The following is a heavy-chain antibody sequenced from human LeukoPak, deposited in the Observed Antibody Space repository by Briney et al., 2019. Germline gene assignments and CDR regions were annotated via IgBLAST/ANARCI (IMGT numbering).Heavy chain of an antibody. CDR2: IHYDGSNK. CDR1: GFMISSYG. V-gene: IGHV3-30*02. J-gene: IGHJ4*02. CDR3: ARGALLEWLLYNY. D-gene: IGHD3-3*02. Sequence: PGGSLRLSCVASGFMISSYGMYWVRQAPGKGLVWVAFIHYDGSNKYYADSVKGRFTISRDNSKNTLYLQMNSLRAEDRAVYYCARGALLEWLLYNYWGQGTLVTVSS.